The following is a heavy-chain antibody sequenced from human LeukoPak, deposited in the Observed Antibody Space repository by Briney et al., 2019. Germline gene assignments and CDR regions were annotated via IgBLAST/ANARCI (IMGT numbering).Heavy chain of an antibody. Sequence: ASVKVSCRASGYTFTSYGISWVRQAPGQGLEWMGWISAYSGNTNYAQKLQGRVTMTTDTSTRTAYMELRSLRSDDTAVYYCARGSGIQLWYDYWGQGTLVTVSS. V-gene: IGHV1-18*01. J-gene: IGHJ4*02. CDR1: GYTFTSYG. D-gene: IGHD5-18*01. CDR2: ISAYSGNT. CDR3: ARGSGIQLWYDY.